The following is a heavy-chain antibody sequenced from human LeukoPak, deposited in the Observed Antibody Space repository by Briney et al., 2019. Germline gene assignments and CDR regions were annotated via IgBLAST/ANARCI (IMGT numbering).Heavy chain of an antibody. D-gene: IGHD6-13*01. Sequence: GRSLRLSCAASGFTFSSYAMHWVRQAPGKGLEWVAVISYDGSNKYYADSVKGRFTISRDNSKNTLYLQMNSLRAEDTAVYYCARGDSSSWDLYYFDYWGQGTLVTVSS. CDR2: ISYDGSNK. CDR3: ARGDSSSWDLYYFDY. V-gene: IGHV3-30*14. CDR1: GFTFSSYA. J-gene: IGHJ4*02.